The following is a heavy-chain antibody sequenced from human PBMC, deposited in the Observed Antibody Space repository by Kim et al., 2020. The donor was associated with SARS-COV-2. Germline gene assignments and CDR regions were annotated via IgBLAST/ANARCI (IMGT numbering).Heavy chain of an antibody. CDR2: MNPNRGNT. Sequence: ASVKVSCKASGYTFTSYDINWVRQATGQGLEWMGWMNPNRGNTGYAQKVQGRVTMTRNTSISTAYMELSSLRSEDTAVDYCVRELLTVTTAKEDGRGRQFDPWSQGTLVTVSS. J-gene: IGHJ5*02. D-gene: IGHD4-17*01. V-gene: IGHV1-8*01. CDR3: VRELLTVTTAKEDGRGRQFDP. CDR1: GYTFTSYD.